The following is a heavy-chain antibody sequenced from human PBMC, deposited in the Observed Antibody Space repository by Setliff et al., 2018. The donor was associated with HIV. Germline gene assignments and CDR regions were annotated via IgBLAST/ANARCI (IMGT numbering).Heavy chain of an antibody. V-gene: IGHV4-34*01. CDR3: ARGMQYQLLRNWYFDL. CDR1: GGSFSGYY. CDR2: VHYSGST. Sequence: KPSETLSLTCTVYGGSFSGYYWIWIRQPPGKGLEWIGSVHYSGSTYYNPSLKSRGTISADTSKNQISLKLTSVTAAGTAVYYCARGMQYQLLRNWYFDLWGRGTLVTVSS. D-gene: IGHD2-2*01. J-gene: IGHJ2*01.